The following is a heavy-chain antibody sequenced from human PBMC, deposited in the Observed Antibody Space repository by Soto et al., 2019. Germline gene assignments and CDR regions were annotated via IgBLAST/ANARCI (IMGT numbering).Heavy chain of an antibody. J-gene: IGHJ4*02. CDR1: GFTFSSYA. CDR3: AGNWDFDWLQYYFDY. Sequence: GGSLRLSCAASGFTFSSYAMSWVRQAPGKGLEWVSAISGSGGSTYYADSVKGRFTISRDNSKNTLYLQMNSLRAEDTAVYYCAGNWDFDWLQYYFDYWGQGTLVTVSS. CDR2: ISGSGGST. D-gene: IGHD3-9*01. V-gene: IGHV3-23*01.